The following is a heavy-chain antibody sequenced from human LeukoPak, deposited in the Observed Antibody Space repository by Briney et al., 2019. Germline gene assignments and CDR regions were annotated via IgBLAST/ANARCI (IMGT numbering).Heavy chain of an antibody. CDR2: IHYSGST. J-gene: IGHJ4*02. CDR1: GGSISNYY. D-gene: IGHD3-22*01. V-gene: IGHV4-59*12. Sequence: SETLSLTCTVSGGSISNYYWSWIRQPPGKGLEWIGYIHYSGSTNYNPSLKSRVTISVDTSKNQFSLKLSSVTAADTAVYYCARDPIDNYYDSSGLDYWGQGTLVTVSS. CDR3: ARDPIDNYYDSSGLDY.